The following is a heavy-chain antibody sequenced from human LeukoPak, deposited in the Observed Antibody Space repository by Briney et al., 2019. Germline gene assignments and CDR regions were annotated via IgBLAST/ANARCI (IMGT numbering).Heavy chain of an antibody. CDR2: IYYSGST. D-gene: IGHD4-17*01. CDR1: GGSVSSGIYY. CDR3: ARDRFVAVTTDYHYYYGMDV. Sequence: SETLSLTCTVSGGSVSSGIYYWSWIRQPPGKGLEWIGYIYYSGSTNYNPSLKSRVTISVDTSKNQFSLKLSSVTAADTAVYYCARDRFVAVTTDYHYYYGMDVWGQGTTVTVSS. V-gene: IGHV4-61*01. J-gene: IGHJ6*02.